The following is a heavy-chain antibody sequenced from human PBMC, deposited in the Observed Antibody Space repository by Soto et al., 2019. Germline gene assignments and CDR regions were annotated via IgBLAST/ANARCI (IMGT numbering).Heavy chain of an antibody. CDR3: ASNIAAAGIDY. Sequence: ASVKVSCKASGYTFTSYYMHWVRQAPGQGLEWMGIINPSGGSTSYAQKFQGRVTMTRDTSTSTVYMELSSLRSEDTAVYYCASNIAAAGIDYWGQGTLVTVSS. D-gene: IGHD6-13*01. V-gene: IGHV1-46*01. CDR2: INPSGGST. J-gene: IGHJ4*02. CDR1: GYTFTSYY.